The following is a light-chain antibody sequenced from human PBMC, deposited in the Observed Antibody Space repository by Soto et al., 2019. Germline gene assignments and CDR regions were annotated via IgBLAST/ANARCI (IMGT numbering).Light chain of an antibody. CDR1: QSVSSY. CDR2: DAS. Sequence: LTHSPATLSLSPVERATLSCRASQSVSSYLAWYQQKPGQAPRLLIYDASNRATGIPARFSGSGSGTEFTLTISSLQSEDFAVYYCQQYNNWPRTFGQGTKVDNK. J-gene: IGKJ1*01. CDR3: QQYNNWPRT. V-gene: IGKV3D-15*01.